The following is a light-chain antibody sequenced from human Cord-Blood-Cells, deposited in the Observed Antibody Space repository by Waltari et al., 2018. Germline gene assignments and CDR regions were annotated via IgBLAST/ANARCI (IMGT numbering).Light chain of an antibody. J-gene: IGKJ2*01. V-gene: IGKV3-15*01. CDR1: HSVSSN. Sequence: EIVMTQSPATLSVSPGERATLSCRASHSVSSNLAWYQQKPGQAPRLLIYGAATRATGIPARFSVSGSGTEFTLTISSLQSEDFAVYYCQQYNNWPLYTFGQGTKLEIK. CDR2: GAA. CDR3: QQYNNWPLYT.